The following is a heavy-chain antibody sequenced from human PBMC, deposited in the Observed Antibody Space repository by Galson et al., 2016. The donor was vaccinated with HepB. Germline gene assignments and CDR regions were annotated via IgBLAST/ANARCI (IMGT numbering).Heavy chain of an antibody. Sequence: SETLSLTCSVSSGSISRSGYYWGWIRQPPGKGLEWIASVHYSGTTYYNPSLKTRVTVSVDTATDPPSLRLTSVTAAATGFYFWVFGDYAVAYYFDSWGQGALVTVSA. J-gene: IGHJ4*02. V-gene: IGHV4-39*01. CDR1: SGSISRSGYY. CDR2: VHYSGTT. CDR3: VFGDYAVAYYFDS. D-gene: IGHD3-16*01.